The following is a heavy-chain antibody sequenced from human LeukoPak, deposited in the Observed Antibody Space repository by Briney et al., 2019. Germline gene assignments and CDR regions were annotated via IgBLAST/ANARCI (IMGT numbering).Heavy chain of an antibody. CDR3: ARGLRRITGGNSRYYFDY. CDR2: MNPNSGNT. J-gene: IGHJ4*02. D-gene: IGHD4-23*01. Sequence: GSVKVSCKASRYTFTSYDINWVRQATGQGLEWMGWMNPNSGNTGYAQKFQGRVTMTRNTSISTAYMELSSLRSEDTAVYYCARGLRRITGGNSRYYFDYWGQGTLVTVSS. V-gene: IGHV1-8*01. CDR1: RYTFTSYD.